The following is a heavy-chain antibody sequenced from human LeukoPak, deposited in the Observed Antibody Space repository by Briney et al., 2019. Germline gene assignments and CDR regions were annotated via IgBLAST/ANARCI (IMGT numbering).Heavy chain of an antibody. D-gene: IGHD3-22*01. J-gene: IGHJ4*02. CDR3: ARGVQDYYDSSGYFDY. CDR1: GGSFSGYY. Sequence: PSETLSLTCAVYGGSFSGYYWSWFRQPPGKGLEWIGEINHSGSTNYNPSLKSRVTISVDTSKNQFSLKLSSVTAADTAVYYCARGVQDYYDSSGYFDYWGQGTLVTVSS. CDR2: INHSGST. V-gene: IGHV4-34*01.